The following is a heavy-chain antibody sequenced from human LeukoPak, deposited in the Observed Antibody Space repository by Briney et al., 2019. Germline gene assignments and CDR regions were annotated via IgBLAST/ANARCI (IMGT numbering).Heavy chain of an antibody. CDR2: IIPIFGTA. D-gene: IGHD2-15*01. Sequence: ASVKVSCKASGGTFSSYAISWVRQAPGQGLEWMGGIIPIFGTANYAQKFQGRVTITADESTSTAYMELSSLRSEDTAVYYCAREGPRLVVNPLYFDYWGQGTLVTVSS. CDR1: GGTFSSYA. J-gene: IGHJ4*02. CDR3: AREGPRLVVNPLYFDY. V-gene: IGHV1-69*13.